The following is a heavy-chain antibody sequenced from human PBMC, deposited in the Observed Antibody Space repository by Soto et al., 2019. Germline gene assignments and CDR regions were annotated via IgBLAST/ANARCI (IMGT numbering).Heavy chain of an antibody. D-gene: IGHD3-3*01. CDR2: IYTSGST. Sequence: PSETLSLTCTFSVVSISYYWSWIRQPSGKGLEWIGRIYTSGSTNYNPSLKSRVTMSIDTSKNQFSLKLTSVTAADTAAYFCARGIVDFWSGRHHFEYWGQGTLVTVS. CDR1: VVSISYY. V-gene: IGHV4-4*07. J-gene: IGHJ4*02. CDR3: ARGIVDFWSGRHHFEY.